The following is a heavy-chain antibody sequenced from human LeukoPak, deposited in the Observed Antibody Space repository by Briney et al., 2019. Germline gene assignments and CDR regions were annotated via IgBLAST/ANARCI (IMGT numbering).Heavy chain of an antibody. V-gene: IGHV3-53*01. J-gene: IGHJ4*02. D-gene: IGHD3-22*01. CDR1: GITVSDNY. CDR2: IYSGGSGGAT. Sequence: GGSLRLSCAASGITVSDNYMSWVRQAPGKGLEWVSFIYSGGSGGATYYADSVKGRFTISRDSSKNTLNLQMDSLRAEDTAVYYCARDPYYDSRGGFDYWGQGTLVTVSS. CDR3: ARDPYYDSRGGFDY.